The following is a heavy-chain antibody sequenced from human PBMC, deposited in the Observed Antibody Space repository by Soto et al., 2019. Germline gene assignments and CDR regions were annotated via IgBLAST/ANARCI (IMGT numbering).Heavy chain of an antibody. CDR2: ISSSGSDT. CDR1: GFTFSDYY. V-gene: IGHV3-11*05. Sequence: QVQLVESGGGLVKPGGCLRLSCAASGFTFSDYYMSWIRQAPGKGLEWVSYISSSGSDTNYADSVKGRFTVSRDNAKNSLYLQMNSLRAEDTPVYYCARSLRGYSGYSGYWGQGTLVTVSS. J-gene: IGHJ4*02. CDR3: ARSLRGYSGYSGY. D-gene: IGHD5-12*01.